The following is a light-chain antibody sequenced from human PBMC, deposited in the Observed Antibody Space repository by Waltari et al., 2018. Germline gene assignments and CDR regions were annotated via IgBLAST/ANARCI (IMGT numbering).Light chain of an antibody. CDR3: CSYAGSNTYV. CDR2: EVS. CDR1: SRDVGNFNL. Sequence: QSALTQPASASGSPGQSLTISCTGSSRDVGNFNLFSGYQQQPGKAPKLMIYEVSKRPSGVSNRFSGSKSGDTASLTISGLQAEDEADYYCCSYAGSNTYVFGTGTKVTVL. J-gene: IGLJ1*01. V-gene: IGLV2-23*02.